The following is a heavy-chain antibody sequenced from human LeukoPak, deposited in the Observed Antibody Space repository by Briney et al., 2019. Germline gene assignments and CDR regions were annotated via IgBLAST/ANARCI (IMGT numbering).Heavy chain of an antibody. Sequence: ASVKVSCKASGYTFTGYYMHWVRQAPGQGLEWMGWINPNSGGTNYAQKFQGRVTMTRDTSISTAYMELSRLRSDDTAVYYCARVGGHYDPGGSYYYYYMDVWGKGTTVTVSS. D-gene: IGHD3-16*01. V-gene: IGHV1-2*02. J-gene: IGHJ6*03. CDR1: GYTFTGYY. CDR2: INPNSGGT. CDR3: ARVGGHYDPGGSYYYYYMDV.